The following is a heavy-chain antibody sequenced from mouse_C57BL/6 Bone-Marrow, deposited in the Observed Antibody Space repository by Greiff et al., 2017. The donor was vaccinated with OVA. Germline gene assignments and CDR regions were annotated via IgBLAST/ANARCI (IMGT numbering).Heavy chain of an antibody. D-gene: IGHD4-1*01. Sequence: EVHLVESGGGLVKPGGSLKLSCAASGFTFSDYGMHWVRQAPEKGLEWVAYISSGSSTIYYADTVKGRFTISRDNAKNTLFLQMTSLRSEDTAMYYCARLANWDFYWYFDVWGTGTTVTVSS. CDR2: ISSGSSTI. J-gene: IGHJ1*03. V-gene: IGHV5-17*01. CDR1: GFTFSDYG. CDR3: ARLANWDFYWYFDV.